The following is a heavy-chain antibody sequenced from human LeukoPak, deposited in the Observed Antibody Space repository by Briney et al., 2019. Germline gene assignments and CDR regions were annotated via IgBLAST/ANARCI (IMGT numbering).Heavy chain of an antibody. V-gene: IGHV4-59*02. CDR1: GGSVSTYY. D-gene: IGHD6-13*01. CDR2: IYYSGTT. CDR3: ARRTIAAAVPFDY. J-gene: IGHJ4*02. Sequence: SETLSLTCTVSGGSVSTYYWSWIRQPPGKGLEWLGYIYYSGTTNYNPSLRSRVTISVDTSKSQFSLKLNSVTAADTAVYYCARRTIAAAVPFDYWGQGNLVTVSS.